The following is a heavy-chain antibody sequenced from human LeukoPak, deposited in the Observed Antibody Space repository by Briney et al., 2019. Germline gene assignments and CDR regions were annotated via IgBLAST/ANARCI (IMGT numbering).Heavy chain of an antibody. D-gene: IGHD6-19*01. V-gene: IGHV3-43*02. CDR2: VTGGGNT. CDR3: AKETGSGWDFDS. J-gene: IGHJ4*02. Sequence: GRSLRLSCAASGFTFGGFAMHWVRHAPVRGLEWVSLVTGGGNTYYADSVRGRFNISRDNSKNSLYLQMNTLRTEDTAFYYCAKETGSGWDFDSWGQGTLVTVSS. CDR1: GFTFGGFA.